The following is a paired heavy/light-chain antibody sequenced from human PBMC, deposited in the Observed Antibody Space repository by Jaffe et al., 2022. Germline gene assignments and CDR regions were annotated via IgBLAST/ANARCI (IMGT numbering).Light chain of an antibody. V-gene: IGKV4-1*01. CDR1: QSVLNSSNNKNY. CDR2: WAS. J-gene: IGKJ3*01. Sequence: DIVMTQSPDSLAVSLGERATINCKSSQSVLNSSNNKNYLAWYQQKPGQPPKLLIYWASTRESGVPDRFSGSGSGTDFTLTISSLQAEDVAVYYCQQYYSTPFTFGPGTKVDIK. CDR3: QQYYSTPFT.
Heavy chain of an antibody. Sequence: EVQLVESGGGLVQPGGSLRLSCAASGFTFGTYWMHWVRQAPGKGLVWVSRINSDGSSTSYADSVKGRFTISRDNAKNTLYLQMNSLGAGDTAVFYCARAPGGNRAFDIWGQGTMVTVSS. D-gene: IGHD2-15*01. CDR2: INSDGSST. CDR1: GFTFGTYW. V-gene: IGHV3-74*01. J-gene: IGHJ3*02. CDR3: ARAPGGNRAFDI.